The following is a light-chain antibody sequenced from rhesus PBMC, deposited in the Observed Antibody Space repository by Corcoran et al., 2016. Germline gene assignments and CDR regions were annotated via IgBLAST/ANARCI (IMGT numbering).Light chain of an antibody. CDR2: YAS. J-gene: IGKJ1*01. CDR1: QDIKNY. CDR3: QQHNSYPRT. Sequence: DIQMTQSPSSLLASVGDTVTFSCRASQDIKNYLAWYQHKPGKGPKPRIYYASYRVRGAPSRFSGGGVRTDFTLTSSSLQPEDFATYSCQQHNSYPRTFGQGTKVEI. V-gene: IGKV1S14*01.